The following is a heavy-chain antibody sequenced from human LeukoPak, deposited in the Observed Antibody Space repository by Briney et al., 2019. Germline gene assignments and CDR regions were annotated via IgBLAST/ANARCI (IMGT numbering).Heavy chain of an antibody. CDR1: AYTFTNYG. V-gene: IGHV1-18*01. J-gene: IGHJ4*02. CDR2: IRTDNGNT. D-gene: IGHD1-1*01. CDR3: ARDVGTTGPTTMDY. Sequence: ASVTVSFTSSAYTFTNYGLSWVRQVPGQGLEWMGWIRTDNGNTNYVQNFQGRVTMTTDTSTNTAYMELRSLRSDDTAIYYCARDVGTTGPTTMDYWGQGTLVTVSS.